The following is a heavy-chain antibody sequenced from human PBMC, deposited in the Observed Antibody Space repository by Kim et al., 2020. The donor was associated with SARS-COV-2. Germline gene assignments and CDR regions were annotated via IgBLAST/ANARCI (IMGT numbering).Heavy chain of an antibody. V-gene: IGHV3-30*18. CDR3: VKASDPLTMIRSSNDY. J-gene: IGHJ4*02. CDR1: GFIFSNYA. D-gene: IGHD3-10*01. CDR2: ISYDGNNM. Sequence: GGSLRLSCAASGFIFSNYAMHWVRQAPGKGLEWVTVISYDGNNMYYRDSVKGRFTISRDNSKNTLYLQMNSLRAEDTAVYYCVKASDPLTMIRSSNDYWGQGTLVTVSS.